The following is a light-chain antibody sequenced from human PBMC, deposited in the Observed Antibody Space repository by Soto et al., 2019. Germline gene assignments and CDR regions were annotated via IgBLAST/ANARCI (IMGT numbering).Light chain of an antibody. CDR3: SSYTTSIIL. J-gene: IGLJ2*01. CDR2: EVS. V-gene: IGLV2-14*01. CDR1: RRDVGAFNY. Sequence: QSALTQPASVSGSPGQSITISCTGPRRDVGAFNYVSWFQQYPSKAPKLMIYEVSNRPSGISNRFSGSKSGNTASLTISGLQAEDEADYYCSSYTTSIILFGGGTKLTVL.